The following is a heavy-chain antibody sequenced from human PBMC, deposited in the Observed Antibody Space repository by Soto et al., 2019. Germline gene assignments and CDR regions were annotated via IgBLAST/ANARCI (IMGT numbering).Heavy chain of an antibody. CDR1: GFSFNNYG. V-gene: IGHV3-21*01. CDR2: ISSRSSYI. CDR3: ARVADSSGYYKGALDY. Sequence: GGSLRLSCAASGFSFNNYGMNWVRQAPGKGLEWVSCISSRSSYIYYADSVKGRFTISRDNAKNSLYLQMNSLRAEDTAVYYCARVADSSGYYKGALDYWGQGTLVTVSS. D-gene: IGHD3-22*01. J-gene: IGHJ4*02.